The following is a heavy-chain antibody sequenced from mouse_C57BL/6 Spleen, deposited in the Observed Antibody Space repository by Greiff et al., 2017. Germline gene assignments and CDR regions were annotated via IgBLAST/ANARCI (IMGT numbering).Heavy chain of an antibody. D-gene: IGHD1-1*01. CDR2: IDPSDSYT. J-gene: IGHJ1*03. V-gene: IGHV1-69*01. CDR3: ARTTVVANWYFDV. CDR1: GYTFTSYW. Sequence: VQLQQPGAELVMPGASVKLSCKASGYTFTSYWMHWVKQRPGQGLEWIGEIDPSDSYTNYNQKFKGKSTLTVDKSSSTAYMQLSSLTSEDSAVYYCARTTVVANWYFDVWGTGTTVTVSS.